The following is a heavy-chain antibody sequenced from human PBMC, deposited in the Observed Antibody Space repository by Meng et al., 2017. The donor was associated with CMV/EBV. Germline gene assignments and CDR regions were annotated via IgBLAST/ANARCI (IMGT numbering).Heavy chain of an antibody. CDR2: INHSGST. CDR1: GGSFSGYY. V-gene: IGHV4-34*01. D-gene: IGHD3-3*01. J-gene: IGHJ6*02. Sequence: SETLSLTCAVYGGSFSGYYWSWIRQPPGKRLEWIGEINHSGSTNYNPSLKGRVTISVDTSKNQFSLKLSSVTAADTAVYYCARGGRDVLRFLEWLPGRYGMDVWGQGTTVTVSS. CDR3: ARGGRDVLRFLEWLPGRYGMDV.